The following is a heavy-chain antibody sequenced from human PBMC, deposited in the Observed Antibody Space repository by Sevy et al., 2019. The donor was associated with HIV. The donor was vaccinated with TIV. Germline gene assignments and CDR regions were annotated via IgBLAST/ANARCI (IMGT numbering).Heavy chain of an antibody. J-gene: IGHJ4*02. Sequence: SETLSLTCAVSGFSISSSNWWSWVRQPPGKGLEWIGEIFHSGSTNYNPSLKSRVTISLDKSNNHFSLKLSSVTAADTAVYYCARDLERGYSYGIDYWGQGTLVTVSS. CDR3: ARDLERGYSYGIDY. V-gene: IGHV4-4*02. D-gene: IGHD5-18*01. CDR2: IFHSGST. CDR1: GFSISSSNW.